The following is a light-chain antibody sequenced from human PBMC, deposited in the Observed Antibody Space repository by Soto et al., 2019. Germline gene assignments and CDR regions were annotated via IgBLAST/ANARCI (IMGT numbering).Light chain of an antibody. CDR1: SSNIGGYY. Sequence: QSVLTQPPSASGTPGQRVTISCSGSSSNIGGYYVSWYQQLPGTAPKVLIYRNNQRPSGVPDRFSGSKSGTSASLAISGLRSDDEANYYCAAWDDILSGYVFGTGTKLTVL. CDR2: RNN. J-gene: IGLJ1*01. CDR3: AAWDDILSGYV. V-gene: IGLV1-47*01.